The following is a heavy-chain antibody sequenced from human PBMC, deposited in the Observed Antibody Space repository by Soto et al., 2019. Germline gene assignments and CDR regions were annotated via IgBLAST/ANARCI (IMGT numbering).Heavy chain of an antibody. D-gene: IGHD3-3*01. V-gene: IGHV3-30*18. CDR1: GFTFSSYG. Sequence: GGSLRLSCAASGFTFSSYGMHWVRQAPGKGLEWVAVISYDGSNKYYADSVKGRFTISRDNSKNTLYLQMNSLRAEDTAVYYCAKIRNDFWSGYLVSSSDYWGQGTLVTVSS. CDR3: AKIRNDFWSGYLVSSSDY. CDR2: ISYDGSNK. J-gene: IGHJ4*02.